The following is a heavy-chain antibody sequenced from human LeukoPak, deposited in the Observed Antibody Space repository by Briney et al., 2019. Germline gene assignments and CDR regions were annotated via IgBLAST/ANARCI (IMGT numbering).Heavy chain of an antibody. D-gene: IGHD3-22*01. V-gene: IGHV1-69*01. CDR3: ARDSHYYESSGYNQEDFDY. CDR2: IIPIFGTA. J-gene: IGHJ4*02. CDR1: GGTFSSYA. Sequence: ATVKVSCKASGGTFSSYAISWVRQAPGQGLEWMGGIIPIFGTANYAQKFQGRVTITADESTSTAYMELSSLRSEDTTVYYCARDSHYYESSGYNQEDFDYWGQGTLVTVSS.